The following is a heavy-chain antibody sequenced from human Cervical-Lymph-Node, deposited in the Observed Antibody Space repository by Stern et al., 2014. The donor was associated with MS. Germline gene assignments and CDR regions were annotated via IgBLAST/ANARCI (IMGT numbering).Heavy chain of an antibody. Sequence: EVQLVESGGGLVQPGGCLRLSCAASGFTVSSNYMSWVRQAPGKGLEWVSVIYSGGSTYYADSVKGRFTISRDNSKNTLYLQMNSLRAEDTAVYYCLGSYSSGCCDYWGQGTLVTVSS. D-gene: IGHD6-19*01. CDR1: GFTVSSNY. CDR2: IYSGGST. J-gene: IGHJ4*02. CDR3: LGSYSSGCCDY. V-gene: IGHV3-66*02.